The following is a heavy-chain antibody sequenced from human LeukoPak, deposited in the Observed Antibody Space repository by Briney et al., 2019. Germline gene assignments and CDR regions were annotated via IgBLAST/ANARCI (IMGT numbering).Heavy chain of an antibody. J-gene: IGHJ5*02. V-gene: IGHV4-38-2*01. CDR1: GYSISSGYY. D-gene: IGHD6-13*01. CDR2: IYHSGST. CDR3: ARARGLGIADEYNWFDP. Sequence: PSETLSLTCAVSGYSISSGYYWGWIRQPPRKGLEWIGSIYHSGSTYYNPSLKSRVTISVDTSKNQFSLKLSSVTAADTAVYYCARARGLGIADEYNWFDPWGQGTLVTVSS.